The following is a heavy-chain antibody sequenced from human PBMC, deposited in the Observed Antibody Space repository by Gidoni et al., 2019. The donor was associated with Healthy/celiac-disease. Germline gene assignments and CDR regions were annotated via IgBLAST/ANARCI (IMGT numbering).Heavy chain of an antibody. D-gene: IGHD7-27*01. V-gene: IGHV1-69*01. CDR2: IIPIFGTA. J-gene: IGHJ4*02. CDR1: GVTFSSYA. CDR3: ARTGDLISALFDY. Sequence: QVQLVQSGAEVKKPGSSVKVSCNASGVTFSSYAIRRVRQAPGQGLEWMGGIIPIFGTANYAQKFQGRVTITADESTSTAYMELSSLRSEDTAVYYCARTGDLISALFDYWGQGTLVTVSS.